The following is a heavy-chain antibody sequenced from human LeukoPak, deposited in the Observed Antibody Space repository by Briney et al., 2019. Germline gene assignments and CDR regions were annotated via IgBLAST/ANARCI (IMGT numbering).Heavy chain of an antibody. CDR1: GFIVSTMY. V-gene: IGHV3-53*01. Sequence: GGSLRLSCAVSGFIVSTMYMTWIRQAPSKELGWIAVIYSDGSTHYAASLKGRFTVSRDNSKHTLYLQINSLRPDDTAVYFCTSLTVITTFDYCDYWGQGTLVTVSS. CDR3: TSLTVITTFDYCDY. J-gene: IGHJ4*02. D-gene: IGHD4-17*01. CDR2: IYSDGST.